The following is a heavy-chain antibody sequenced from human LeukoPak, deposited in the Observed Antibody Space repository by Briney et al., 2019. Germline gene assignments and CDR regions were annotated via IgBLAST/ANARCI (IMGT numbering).Heavy chain of an antibody. CDR2: IHYSGNT. J-gene: IGHJ4*02. V-gene: IGHV4-59*01. Sequence: SETLSLTCTVSGGSISGYYWAWIRQPPGKVLGWIGYIHYSGNTNYNPSLKSRVTMSVDTSKNQFSLIVTSVTAADTAVYYCTKIANGGLSDCWGQGTLVTVSS. D-gene: IGHD2-8*01. CDR3: TKIANGGLSDC. CDR1: GGSISGYY.